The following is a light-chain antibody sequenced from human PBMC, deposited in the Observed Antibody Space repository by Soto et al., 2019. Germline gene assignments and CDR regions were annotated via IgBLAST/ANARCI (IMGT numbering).Light chain of an antibody. CDR1: SSDVGGYNY. CDR2: EVT. CDR3: TSYTSSSSWV. V-gene: IGLV2-14*01. Sequence: QSALTQPASVSGSPGQSITISCTGTSSDVGGYNYVSWYQQHPGKAPKLMIYEVTNRPSGLSNRFSGSKSGNTASLTISGLQAEDDADYYCTSYTSSSSWVFGGGTKLTVL. J-gene: IGLJ3*02.